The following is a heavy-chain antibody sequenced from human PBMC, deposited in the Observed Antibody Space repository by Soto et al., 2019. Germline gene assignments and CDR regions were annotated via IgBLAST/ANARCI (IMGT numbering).Heavy chain of an antibody. J-gene: IGHJ6*02. CDR3: ARGEVKYCSSTSCYTGKYYYYYGMDV. D-gene: IGHD2-2*02. V-gene: IGHV4-31*03. Sequence: SETLSLTCTVSGGSISSGGYYWSWIRQHPGKCLEWIGYIYYSGSTYYNPSPKSRVTISVDTSKNQFSLKLSSVTAADTAVYYCARGEVKYCSSTSCYTGKYYYYYGMDVWGQGTTVTVYS. CDR2: IYYSGST. CDR1: GGSISSGGYY.